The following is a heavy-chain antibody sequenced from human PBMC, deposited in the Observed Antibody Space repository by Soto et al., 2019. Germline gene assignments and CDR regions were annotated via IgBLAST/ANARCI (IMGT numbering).Heavy chain of an antibody. V-gene: IGHV1-58*01. D-gene: IGHD3-16*02. CDR3: AKDWGAYYDYVWGSYRPSYYFDY. Sequence: SVKVSCKASGFTFTSSAVQWVRQARGQRLEWIGWIVVGGGNTNYAQKFQERVTITRDMSTSTAYMELSSLRSEDTAVYYCAKDWGAYYDYVWGSYRPSYYFDYWGQGTLVTVSS. J-gene: IGHJ4*02. CDR2: IVVGGGNT. CDR1: GFTFTSSA.